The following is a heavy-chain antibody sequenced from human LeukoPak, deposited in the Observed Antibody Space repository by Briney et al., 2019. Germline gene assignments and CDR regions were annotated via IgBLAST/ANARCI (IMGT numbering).Heavy chain of an antibody. CDR3: AREGSIVARTDY. J-gene: IGHJ4*02. Sequence: GGSLRPSCEASGFTFDNYAMHWVRQAPGRRLEWVAVISFDGNQEYYPDSVKGRFTISRDNSKNTLYLQMNGLKTEDTAVYYCAREGSIVARTDYWGQGALVIVSS. CDR1: GFTFDNYA. V-gene: IGHV3-30-3*01. D-gene: IGHD3-16*02. CDR2: ISFDGNQE.